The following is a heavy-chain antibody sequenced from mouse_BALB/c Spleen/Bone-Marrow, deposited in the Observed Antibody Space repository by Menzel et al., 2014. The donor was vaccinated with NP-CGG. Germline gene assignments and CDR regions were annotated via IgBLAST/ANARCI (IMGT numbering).Heavy chain of an antibody. CDR2: IDPANGNT. CDR1: GFNIXDTY. Sequence: EVQRVESGAELVKPGASVKLSCTASGFNIXDTYMHWVKQRPEQGLEWIGRIDPANGNTKYDPKFQGKATITADTSSNTAYLQLSSLTSEDTAVYYCARVKLWSYAMDYWGQGTSVTVSS. CDR3: ARVKLWSYAMDY. D-gene: IGHD1-1*02. J-gene: IGHJ4*01. V-gene: IGHV14-3*02.